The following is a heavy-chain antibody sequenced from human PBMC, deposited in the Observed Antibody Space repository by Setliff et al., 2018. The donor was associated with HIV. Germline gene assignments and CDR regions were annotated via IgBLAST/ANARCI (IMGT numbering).Heavy chain of an antibody. V-gene: IGHV4-30-4*08. J-gene: IGHJ3*01. CDR3: ASRDTSDAFDV. CDR1: GDSISSGGHY. CDR2: IHYSGST. D-gene: IGHD3-22*01. Sequence: PSETLSLTCSVSGDSISSGGHYWSWIRQSPGKGLEWIGYIHYSGSTYFNPSLKSRVSISTDTSKNQFSLKLTSVTAADTAVYYCASRDTSDAFDVWGQGTMVTVSS.